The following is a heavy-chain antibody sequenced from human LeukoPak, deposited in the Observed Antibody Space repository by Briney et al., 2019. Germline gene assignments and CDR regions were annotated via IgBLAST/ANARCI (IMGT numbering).Heavy chain of an antibody. Sequence: GASVKVSCKASGYTFTDYYIHWVRQAPGQGLEWMGWINPNSGGTNYAQKFQGRVTMTRDTSISTAYMELSRLRSDDTAVYYCARDLIVTMVRGVHWGNHWFDPWGQGTLVTVSS. CDR1: GYTFTDYY. CDR3: ARDLIVTMVRGVHWGNHWFDP. D-gene: IGHD3-10*01. J-gene: IGHJ5*02. CDR2: INPNSGGT. V-gene: IGHV1-2*02.